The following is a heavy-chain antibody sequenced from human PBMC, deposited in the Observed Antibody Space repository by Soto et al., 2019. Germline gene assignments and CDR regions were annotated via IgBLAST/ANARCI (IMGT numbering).Heavy chain of an antibody. CDR3: ARDPGKVLWFGARNYYYYGMDV. CDR2: INAGNGNT. CDR1: GYTFTSYA. J-gene: IGHJ6*02. Sequence: QVQLVQSGAEVKKPGASVKVSCKASGYTFTSYAMHWVRQAPGQRLEWMGWINAGNGNTKYSQKFQGRVTITRDTSASTAYMELSNLRSEDTAVYYCARDPGKVLWFGARNYYYYGMDVWGQGTTVTVSS. D-gene: IGHD3-10*01. V-gene: IGHV1-3*01.